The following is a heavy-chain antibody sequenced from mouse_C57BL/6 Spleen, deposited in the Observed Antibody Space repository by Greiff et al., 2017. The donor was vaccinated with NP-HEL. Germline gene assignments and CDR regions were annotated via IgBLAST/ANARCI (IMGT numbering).Heavy chain of an antibody. CDR1: GYTFTSYW. CDR2: IDPSDSAT. V-gene: IGHV1-52*01. CDR3: ARGGNGFAY. D-gene: IGHD1-1*02. Sequence: QVQLQQPGAELVRPGSSVKLSCKASGYTFTSYWMHWVKQRPIQGLEWIGNIDPSDSATHYNQKFKDKATLTVDKSSSTAYMQLSSLTSEDSAVYYCARGGNGFAYWGQGTLVTVSA. J-gene: IGHJ3*01.